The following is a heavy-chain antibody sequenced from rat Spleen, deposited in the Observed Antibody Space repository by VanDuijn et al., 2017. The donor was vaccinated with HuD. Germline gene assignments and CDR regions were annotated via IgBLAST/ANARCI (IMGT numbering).Heavy chain of an antibody. J-gene: IGHJ1*01. D-gene: IGHD4-4*01. V-gene: IGHV5-25*01. CDR1: GFTFSNYD. Sequence: EVQLVESGGGLVQPGRSLKLSCAASGFTFSNYDMAWVRQAPTKGLEWVASISTSGGSTYYRDSVKGRFTISRDNARSTLNLHMDSLRSEDTAIYYCTRRGYLSDWYFDFWGPGTMVTVSS. CDR3: TRRGYLSDWYFDF. CDR2: ISTSGGST.